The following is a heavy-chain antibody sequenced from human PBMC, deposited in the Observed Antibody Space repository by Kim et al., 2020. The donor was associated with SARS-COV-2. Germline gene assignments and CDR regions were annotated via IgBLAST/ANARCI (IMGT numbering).Heavy chain of an antibody. CDR1: GDRVSSNSAA. CDR3: ARGGGYGQLPPAWFDP. CDR2: TYYRSKWYN. J-gene: IGHJ5*02. Sequence: SQTLSLTCAISGDRVSSNSAAWNWIRQSPSRGLEWLGRTYYRSKWYNDYAVSVKSRITINPDTSKNQFSLQLNSVTPEDTAVYYCARGGGYGQLPPAWFDPRGQGTLVTVSS. V-gene: IGHV6-1*01. D-gene: IGHD2-2*01.